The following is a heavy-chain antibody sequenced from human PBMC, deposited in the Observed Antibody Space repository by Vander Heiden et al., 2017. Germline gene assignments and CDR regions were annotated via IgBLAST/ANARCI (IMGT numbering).Heavy chain of an antibody. CDR1: GFTFSNYA. Sequence: EVQLLESGGDLVQPGGSLRLSCAASGFTFSNYAMSWVRQAPGKGLEWVSGISGSGGSTVYADSVKGRFTISRDNSKNTLYLQVNSLRAEDTAVYYCAKGDYDILTWGQGTLVTVSS. J-gene: IGHJ5*02. CDR3: AKGDYDILT. CDR2: ISGSGGST. D-gene: IGHD3-9*01. V-gene: IGHV3-23*01.